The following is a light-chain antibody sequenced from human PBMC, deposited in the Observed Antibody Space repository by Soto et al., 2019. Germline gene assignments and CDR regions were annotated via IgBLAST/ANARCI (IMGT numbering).Light chain of an antibody. CDR2: GAS. V-gene: IGKV3-15*01. CDR1: QSVATN. J-gene: IGKJ2*01. Sequence: EIPVTQSPATLSVSPGERVTLSCRASQSVATNLAWYQQRPGQPPRLLIYGASSRATDIPTRFSGSGSGTEFSLTIRSLQSEDSAVYYCQQYNNWERTFGQGTKLEIK. CDR3: QQYNNWERT.